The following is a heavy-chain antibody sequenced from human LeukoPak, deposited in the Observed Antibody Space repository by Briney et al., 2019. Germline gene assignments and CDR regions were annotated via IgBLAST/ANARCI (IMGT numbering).Heavy chain of an antibody. CDR2: IYYSGST. CDR3: VRVGYGSGSYTEAFDY. CDR1: GGSISSYY. V-gene: IGHV4-59*01. Sequence: SETLSLTCTVSGGSISSYYWSWIRQPPGKGLEWIGYIYYSGSTNYNPSLKSRVTISVDTSKNQFSLKLSSVTAADTAVYYCVRVGYGSGSYTEAFDYWGQGTLVTVSP. D-gene: IGHD3-10*01. J-gene: IGHJ4*02.